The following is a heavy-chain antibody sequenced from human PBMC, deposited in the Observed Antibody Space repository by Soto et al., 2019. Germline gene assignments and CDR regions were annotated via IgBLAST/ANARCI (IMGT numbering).Heavy chain of an antibody. D-gene: IGHD2-21*01. J-gene: IGHJ4*02. CDR3: ARDQDRDGDYNMFDN. CDR1: GFTFSDYY. Sequence: QVHLVASGGGLVKPGGSLRLSCAASGFTFSDYYMSWIRQAPGKGLEWVSYISTSGSYTNYGDSVKGRFTISRDNAKNSVYLQMNSLRAEDTAVYYCARDQDRDGDYNMFDNWGQGTLVTVSS. CDR2: ISTSGSYT. V-gene: IGHV3-11*06.